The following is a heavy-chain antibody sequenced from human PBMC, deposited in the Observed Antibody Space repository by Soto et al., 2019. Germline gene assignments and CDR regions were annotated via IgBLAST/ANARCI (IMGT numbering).Heavy chain of an antibody. V-gene: IGHV3-7*03. CDR1: GFTFSTYW. J-gene: IGHJ6*02. Sequence: GGSLRLSCSASGFTFSTYWMTWVRQAPGKGLESVANIKQDGSDKYYVDSVKGRFTISRDNAKNSLYLQMNSLRVEDTALYYCAGGNTMDVWGQGTTVTVSS. CDR3: AGGNTMDV. CDR2: IKQDGSDK.